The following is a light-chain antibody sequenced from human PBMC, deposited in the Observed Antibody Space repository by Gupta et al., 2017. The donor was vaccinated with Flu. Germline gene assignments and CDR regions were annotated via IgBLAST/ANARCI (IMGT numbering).Light chain of an antibody. Sequence: TRRAGSVGGRVTDACRSSEIIRSWLGWYQLKPVKAPKVLIYMATSLQSGVTCRFRGSGSGTEFTLTVSSLQPEDFATYFCQQYSSYPITFGQWTRLE. CDR2: MAT. J-gene: IGKJ5*01. CDR3: QQYSSYPIT. V-gene: IGKV1-5*03. CDR1: EIIRSW.